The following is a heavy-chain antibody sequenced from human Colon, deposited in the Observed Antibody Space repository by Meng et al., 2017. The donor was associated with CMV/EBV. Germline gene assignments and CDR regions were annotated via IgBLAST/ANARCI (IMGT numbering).Heavy chain of an antibody. CDR2: IHTIDST. D-gene: IGHD1-1*01. V-gene: IGHV4-4*07. J-gene: IGHJ4*02. CDR3: ARDTGTTGTGSLFDY. CDR1: GGPTSTYY. Sequence: LPEPGPGLVKPSETLPLTCTRSGGPTSTYYWNWIRQSDGKGLEWIVRIHTIDSTNYTPSLKSRVTISVDTSKNQFSLKLTSVTAADTAVYYFARDTGTTGTGSLFDYWGQGILVTVSS.